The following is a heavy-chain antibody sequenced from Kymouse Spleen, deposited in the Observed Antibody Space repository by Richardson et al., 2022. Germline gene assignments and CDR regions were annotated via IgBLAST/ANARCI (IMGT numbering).Heavy chain of an antibody. V-gene: IGHV3-30*18. Sequence: QVQLVESGGGVVQPGRSLRLSCAASGFTFSSYGMHWVRQAPGKGLEWVAVISYDGSNKYYADSVKGRFTISRDNSKNTLYLQMNSLRAEDTAVYYCAKGGAVAFDYWGQGTLVTVSS. CDR2: ISYDGSNK. J-gene: IGHJ4*02. D-gene: IGHD6-19*01. CDR1: GFTFSSYG. CDR3: AKGGAVAFDY.